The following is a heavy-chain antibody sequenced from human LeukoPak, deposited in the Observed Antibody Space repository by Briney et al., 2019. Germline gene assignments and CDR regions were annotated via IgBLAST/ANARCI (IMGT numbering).Heavy chain of an antibody. CDR1: GGSFSGYY. CDR3: ARGPTYDFWSGYYTRHYYGMDV. D-gene: IGHD3-3*01. V-gene: IGHV4-34*01. Sequence: SETLSLTCAVYGGSFSGYYWSWIRQPPGKGLEWIGEINHSGSTNYNPSLKSRVTISVDTSKNQFSLKLSSVTAADTAVYYCARGPTYDFWSGYYTRHYYGMDVWGQGTTVTVPS. CDR2: INHSGST. J-gene: IGHJ6*02.